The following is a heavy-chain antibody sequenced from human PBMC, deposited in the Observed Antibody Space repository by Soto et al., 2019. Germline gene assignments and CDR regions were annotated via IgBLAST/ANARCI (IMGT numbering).Heavy chain of an antibody. D-gene: IGHD5-18*01. J-gene: IGHJ4*02. Sequence: SETLSLTCTVSGGSISSYYWSWIRRPAGKGLEWIGRIYTSGSTNYNPSLKSRVTMSVDTSKNQFSLKLSSVTAADTAVYYCARYFAWEGRGYSYGFDYWGQVTMVTVSS. V-gene: IGHV4-4*07. CDR1: GGSISSYY. CDR2: IYTSGST. CDR3: ARYFAWEGRGYSYGFDY.